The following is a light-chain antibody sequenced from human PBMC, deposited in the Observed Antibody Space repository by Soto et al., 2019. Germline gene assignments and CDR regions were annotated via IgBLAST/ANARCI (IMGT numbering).Light chain of an antibody. CDR2: AAS. CDR3: QQSYSTPRT. CDR1: QSISSY. Sequence: DIQMTQSPSSLSASVGDRVTITCRASQSISSYLNWYQQKPGKAPKLLIYAASSLQSGAPSRFSGSGSGTDFTLTISSLQPEDFATYYCQQSYSTPRTVGQGTKVDIK. V-gene: IGKV1-39*01. J-gene: IGKJ2*02.